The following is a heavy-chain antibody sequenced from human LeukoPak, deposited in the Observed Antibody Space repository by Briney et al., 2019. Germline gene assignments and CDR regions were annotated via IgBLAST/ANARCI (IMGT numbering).Heavy chain of an antibody. D-gene: IGHD2-2*02. CDR1: GFTFSSYA. V-gene: IGHV3-64*01. CDR2: ISSNGGST. CDR3: ARDRGYCSSTSCYTGAFDI. Sequence: PGGSLRLSCAASGFTFSSYAMSWVRQAPGKGLEYVSAISSNGGSTYYANSVKGRFTISRDNSKNTLYLQMGSLRAEDMAVYYCARDRGYCSSTSCYTGAFDIWGQGTMVTVSS. J-gene: IGHJ3*02.